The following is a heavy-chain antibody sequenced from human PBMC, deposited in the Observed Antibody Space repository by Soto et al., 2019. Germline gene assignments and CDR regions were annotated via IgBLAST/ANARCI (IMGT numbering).Heavy chain of an antibody. D-gene: IGHD3-10*01. CDR1: GFTFSSYW. J-gene: IGHJ6*02. CDR2: MNEDGGTT. Sequence: PVGSLRLSCASSGFTFSSYWMHCVRQAPGKGLVWVSRMNEDGGTTDYADSVKGRFTISRDNAKNTLYLQMNSLRVEDTAVYYCASDISGRAEVWGQGTTVTVSS. CDR3: ASDISGRAEV. V-gene: IGHV3-74*01.